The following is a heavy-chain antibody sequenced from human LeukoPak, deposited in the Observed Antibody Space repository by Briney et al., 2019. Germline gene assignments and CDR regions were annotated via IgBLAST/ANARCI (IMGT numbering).Heavy chain of an antibody. D-gene: IGHD3-3*01. CDR2: ISISSNYR. J-gene: IGHJ3*02. Sequence: GGSLRLSCAASGFTFSSYSMNWVRQAPGKGLEWVSSISISSNYRYYADSVKGRFTISRDNAKKSLYLQVNSLRVEDTAVYYCARGSRLGVVERDASDIWGQGTMVTVSS. CDR3: ARGSRLGVVERDASDI. CDR1: GFTFSSYS. V-gene: IGHV3-21*01.